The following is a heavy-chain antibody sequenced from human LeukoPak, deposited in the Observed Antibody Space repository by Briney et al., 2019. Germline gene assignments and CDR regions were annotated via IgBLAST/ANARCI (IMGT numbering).Heavy chain of an antibody. V-gene: IGHV3-23*01. CDR3: AKGPPVLRYFDWLLSEIDY. D-gene: IGHD3-9*01. J-gene: IGHJ4*02. Sequence: PGGSLRLSCAASGFTFSSYAMSWVRQAPGKGLEWVSAISGSGGSTYYADSVKGRFTISRDNSKNTLYLQMNSLRAEDTAVYYCAKGPPVLRYFDWLLSEIDYWGQGTLVTVSP. CDR2: ISGSGGST. CDR1: GFTFSSYA.